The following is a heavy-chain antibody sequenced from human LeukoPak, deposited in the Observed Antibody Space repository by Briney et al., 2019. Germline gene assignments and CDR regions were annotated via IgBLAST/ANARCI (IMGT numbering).Heavy chain of an antibody. CDR3: AKDTLAYCGGDCYWFDY. CDR1: GFTFSSYG. V-gene: IGHV3-30*18. D-gene: IGHD2-21*02. J-gene: IGHJ4*02. Sequence: GGSLRLSCAASGFTFSSYGMHWVRQAPGKGLEWVAVISYDGSNKYYADSVKGRFTISRDNSKNTLYLQMNSLRAEDTAVYYCAKDTLAYCGGDCYWFDYWGQGTLVTVSS. CDR2: ISYDGSNK.